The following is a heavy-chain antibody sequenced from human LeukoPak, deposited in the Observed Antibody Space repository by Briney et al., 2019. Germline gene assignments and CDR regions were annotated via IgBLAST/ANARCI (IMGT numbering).Heavy chain of an antibody. Sequence: SVKVSCKASGFTFTTSAVQWVRQARGQRLEWIGRIVVGSGNTDHAQKFQGRLTITRDRSTSTAYMELSSLTSDDTAVYYCAAVPNANAWYWDDAFDIWGQGTMVTVSS. CDR1: GFTFTTSA. D-gene: IGHD2-8*02. CDR3: AAVPNANAWYWDDAFDI. V-gene: IGHV1-58*01. J-gene: IGHJ3*02. CDR2: IVVGSGNT.